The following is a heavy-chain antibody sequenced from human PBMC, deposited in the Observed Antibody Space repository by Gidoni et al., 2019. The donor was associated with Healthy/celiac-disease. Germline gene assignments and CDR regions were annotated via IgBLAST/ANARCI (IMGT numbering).Heavy chain of an antibody. CDR3: AREGGGDYYDSSGLVDY. J-gene: IGHJ4*02. V-gene: IGHV1-69*04. CDR2: IIPILGIA. Sequence: QVQLVQSGAEVKKPGSSVKVSCKASGGTFSSYAISWVRQAPGQGLGWMGRIIPILGIANYAQKFQGRVTITADKSTSTAYMELSSLRSEDTAVYYWAREGGGDYYDSSGLVDYWGQGTLVTVSS. CDR1: GGTFSSYA. D-gene: IGHD3-22*01.